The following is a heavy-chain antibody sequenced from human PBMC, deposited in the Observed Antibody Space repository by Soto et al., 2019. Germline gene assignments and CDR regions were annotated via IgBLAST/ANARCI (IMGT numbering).Heavy chain of an antibody. Sequence: SGPTLVNPTQTLTLTCTFSGFSLSTSGMCVSWIGQPPGKALEWLALIDWDDDKYYSTSLKTRLTISKDTSKNQVVLTMTNMDPVDTATYYCARGGGYYDILTGYYDYWGQGTLVTVSS. CDR1: GFSLSTSGMC. CDR2: IDWDDDK. CDR3: ARGGGYYDILTGYYDY. D-gene: IGHD3-9*01. J-gene: IGHJ4*02. V-gene: IGHV2-70*01.